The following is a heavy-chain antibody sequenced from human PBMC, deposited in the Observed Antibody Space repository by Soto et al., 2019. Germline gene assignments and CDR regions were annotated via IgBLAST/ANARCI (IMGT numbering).Heavy chain of an antibody. CDR1: GFTFSSYA. CDR2: ISGSGGST. J-gene: IGHJ4*02. Sequence: GGSLRLSCAASGFTFSSYAMSWVRQAPGKGLEWVSTISGSGGSTHYADSVKGWFTISRDNSKNTLYLQMNSLRADDTAVYFCAKDPPYGAGYFDYWGQRTPVAVSS. CDR3: AKDPPYGAGYFDY. D-gene: IGHD3-10*01. V-gene: IGHV3-23*01.